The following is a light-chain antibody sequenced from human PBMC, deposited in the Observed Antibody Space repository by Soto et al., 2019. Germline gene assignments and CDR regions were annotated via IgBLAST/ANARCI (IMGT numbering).Light chain of an antibody. CDR3: SSFAGSKNLV. CDR1: SSDVGGYNY. Sequence: QSALTQPPSAAGSPGQSVTISCTGTSSDVGGYNYVSWYQQHPGKAPKLIIYEVSKRPSGVPDRFSGSKSGNTASLTVSGLQVEDEAEYYCSSFAGSKNLVFGGGTKLTVL. J-gene: IGLJ2*01. CDR2: EVS. V-gene: IGLV2-8*01.